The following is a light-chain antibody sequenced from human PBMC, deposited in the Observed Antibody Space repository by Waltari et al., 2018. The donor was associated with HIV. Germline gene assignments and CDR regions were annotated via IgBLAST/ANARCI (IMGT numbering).Light chain of an antibody. CDR1: TADLGAFYTH. CDR3: CSYAGSSNWV. J-gene: IGLJ3*02. Sequence: QSALTQPASVSASPGQSITISCSGSTADLGAFYTHVSWYQHHPGKAPNLLISDISNRPSEISSRFSGSKSGNTASLTISGLQAEDEADYYCCSYAGSSNWVFGGGTKLTVL. V-gene: IGLV2-23*02. CDR2: DIS.